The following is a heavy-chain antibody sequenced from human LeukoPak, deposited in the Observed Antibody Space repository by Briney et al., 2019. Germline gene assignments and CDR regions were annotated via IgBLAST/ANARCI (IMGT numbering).Heavy chain of an antibody. CDR1: GFTISNYD. Sequence: GGSLRLSCAASGFTISNYDMHWVRQKPGKGLEWVSTIHTAGDTYYPDSVKGRFAISRENAKNSLSLQMNSLRAGVTAVYYCARGDYYYSGMDVWGQGTTVTVSS. V-gene: IGHV3-13*01. CDR2: IHTAGDT. CDR3: ARGDYYYSGMDV. J-gene: IGHJ6*02. D-gene: IGHD2-21*01.